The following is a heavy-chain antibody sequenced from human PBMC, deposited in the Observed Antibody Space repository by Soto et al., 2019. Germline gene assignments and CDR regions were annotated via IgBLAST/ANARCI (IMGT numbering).Heavy chain of an antibody. V-gene: IGHV3-48*02. J-gene: IGHJ4*02. CDR2: ISSGSKTI. D-gene: IGHD1-26*01. Sequence: VQMVESGGGVVQTGRSLRLSCAASGFTFSSYSVNWVRQAPGKGLEWVSYISSGSKTIFYADSVKGRFTVSRDNAKNSQYLQMNSLRDEDTAVYYCAREDILGARSFDYWGQGTLVTVSS. CDR3: AREDILGARSFDY. CDR1: GFTFSSYS.